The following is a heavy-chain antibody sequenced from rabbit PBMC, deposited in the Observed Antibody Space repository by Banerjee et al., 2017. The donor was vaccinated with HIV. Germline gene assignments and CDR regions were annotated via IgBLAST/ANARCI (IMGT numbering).Heavy chain of an antibody. CDR3: ARDTGSSFSSYGMDL. J-gene: IGHJ6*01. D-gene: IGHD8-1*01. V-gene: IGHV1S45*01. CDR2: INVVTGKA. Sequence: QEQLKESGGGLVKPEGSLKLSCTASGFSFSNKAVMCWVRQAPGKGLEWIACINVVTGKAVYASWAKGRFTFSKTSSTTVTLQMTSLTVADTATYFCARDTGSSFSSYGMDLWGPGTLVTVS. CDR1: GFSFSNKAV.